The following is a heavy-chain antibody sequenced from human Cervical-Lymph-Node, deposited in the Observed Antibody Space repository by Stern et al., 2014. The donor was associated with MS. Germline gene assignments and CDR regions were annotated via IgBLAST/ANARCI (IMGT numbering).Heavy chain of an antibody. CDR1: GFTFSSYS. CDR3: ARDLGSVAGVNY. Sequence: EDQLVESGGGLVKPGGSLRLSCAASGFTFSSYSMNWVRQAPGKGLEWVSSISSSSSYIYYADSVKGRFTISRDNAKNSLYLQMNSLRAEDTAVYYCARDLGSVAGVNYWGQGTLVTVSS. J-gene: IGHJ4*02. CDR2: ISSSSSYI. D-gene: IGHD6-19*01. V-gene: IGHV3-21*01.